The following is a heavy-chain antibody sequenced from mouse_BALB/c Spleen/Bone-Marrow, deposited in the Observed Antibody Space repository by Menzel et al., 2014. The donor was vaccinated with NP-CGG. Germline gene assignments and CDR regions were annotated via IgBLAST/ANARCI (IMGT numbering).Heavy chain of an antibody. CDR3: ATLTGTFDY. CDR2: IDPANDYT. D-gene: IGHD4-1*01. V-gene: IGHV14-3*02. Sequence: EVQLQQSGAGLVRPGASVKLSCTASGFNIKDTYMHWVKQRPEQGLEWIGRIDPANDYTKYDPKFQGTATITAGTSSNTAYLQLSSLTSEDTAVYYCATLTGTFDYWGQGTTLAVSS. CDR1: GFNIKDTY. J-gene: IGHJ2*01.